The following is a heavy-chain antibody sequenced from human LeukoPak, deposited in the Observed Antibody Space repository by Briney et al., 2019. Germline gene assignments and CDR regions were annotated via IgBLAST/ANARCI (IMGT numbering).Heavy chain of an antibody. D-gene: IGHD2-21*01. J-gene: IGHJ6*03. CDR3: ACGVPQSYYYMDV. CDR1: GDSINTYY. CDR2: IYYTGSA. Sequence: SETLSLICTVSGDSINTYYWNWIRQPPGKGLEWIAHIYYTGSASYSPSLRSRATISVDTSKNQFSLTLSSVTAADTAVYYCACGVPQSYYYMDVWGKGTTVTVSS. V-gene: IGHV4-59*12.